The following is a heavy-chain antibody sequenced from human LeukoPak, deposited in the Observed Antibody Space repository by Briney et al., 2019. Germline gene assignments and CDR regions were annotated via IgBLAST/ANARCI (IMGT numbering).Heavy chain of an antibody. Sequence: PSETLSLTCAVYGGSFSGYYWNWIRQPPGKGLEWIGYTFYSGTTDYNPALESRATISVDTSKNQFSLKLTSATTADTAVYYCARRGNDFLTGHDSWGQGTLVTVSS. CDR2: TFYSGTT. CDR1: GGSFSGYY. CDR3: ARRGNDFLTGHDS. D-gene: IGHD3-9*01. V-gene: IGHV4-59*01. J-gene: IGHJ4*02.